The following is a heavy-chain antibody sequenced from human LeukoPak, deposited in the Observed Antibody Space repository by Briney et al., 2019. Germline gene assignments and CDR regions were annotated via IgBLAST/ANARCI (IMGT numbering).Heavy chain of an antibody. CDR3: VRERTLRLLLTRDAFDI. J-gene: IGHJ3*02. Sequence: GGSLRLSCAASGFTVSSNYISWVRQAPGKGLEWVSVIYSGGNTRYAEAVKGRFTISRDNSNNTVYLQMNSLRDEDTAVYYCVRERTLRLLLTRDAFDIWGQGTMVTVSS. CDR1: GFTVSSNY. V-gene: IGHV3-66*01. CDR2: IYSGGNT. D-gene: IGHD3-22*01.